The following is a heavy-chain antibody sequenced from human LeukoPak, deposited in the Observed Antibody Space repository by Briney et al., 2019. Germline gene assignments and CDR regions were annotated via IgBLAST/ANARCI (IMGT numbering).Heavy chain of an antibody. D-gene: IGHD7-27*01. CDR3: ARDPESNWGWDLDY. CDR1: GFTVSSYS. J-gene: IGHJ4*02. V-gene: IGHV3-48*01. Sequence: GGSLRLSCAASGFTVSSYSMNWVRQVPGKGLEWVSHISSSGSMIWYGESVKGRFSISRDSAKNSLHLQMNSLRAEDTAVYYCARDPESNWGWDLDYWGQGTLVTVSS. CDR2: ISSSGSMI.